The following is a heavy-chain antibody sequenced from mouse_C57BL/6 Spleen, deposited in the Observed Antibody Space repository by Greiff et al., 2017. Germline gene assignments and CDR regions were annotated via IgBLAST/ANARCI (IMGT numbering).Heavy chain of an antibody. CDR2: IYYSGTI. CDR3: ARDGYYYGSSYEDAMYY. J-gene: IGHJ4*01. V-gene: IGHV3-5*01. D-gene: IGHD1-1*01. Sequence: EVKLQESGPGLVNPSQTVFLTCTVTGIYITTGNYRWSWIRQFPGNKLEWIGYIYYSGTITYHPSLTSRTTITRDTPKNQFFLEMNSLTAEDTATYYCARDGYYYGSSYEDAMYYWGQGTSVTVAS. CDR1: GIYITTGNYR.